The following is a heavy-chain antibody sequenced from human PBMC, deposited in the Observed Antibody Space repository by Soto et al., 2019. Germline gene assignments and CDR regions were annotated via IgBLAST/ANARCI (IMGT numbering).Heavy chain of an antibody. CDR2: NIPIFGTA. Sequence: SVKVSCKASGGTFSSYAISWVRQAPGQGLEWMGGNIPIFGTANYAQKFQGRVTITADESTSTAYMELSSLRSEDTAVYYCARVPRTGTTLYYYYYGMDVWGQGTTVTVSS. CDR3: ARVPRTGTTLYYYYYGMDV. D-gene: IGHD1-7*01. J-gene: IGHJ6*02. CDR1: GGTFSSYA. V-gene: IGHV1-69*13.